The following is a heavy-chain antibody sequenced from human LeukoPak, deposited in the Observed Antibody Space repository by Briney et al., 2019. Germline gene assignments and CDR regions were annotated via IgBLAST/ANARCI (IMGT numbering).Heavy chain of an antibody. J-gene: IGHJ6*03. V-gene: IGHV4-4*07. Sequence: SETLSLTCTVSGGSISSYYWNWIRQPAGKGLEWIGRISSSGSANYNPSLKSRVTLSVDTSRNQLSLILNSVTAADTAVFYCATEPTRTPYYYMDVLGKGTTVIVSS. CDR1: GGSISSYY. CDR2: ISSSGSA. CDR3: ATEPTRTPYYYMDV. D-gene: IGHD1-1*01.